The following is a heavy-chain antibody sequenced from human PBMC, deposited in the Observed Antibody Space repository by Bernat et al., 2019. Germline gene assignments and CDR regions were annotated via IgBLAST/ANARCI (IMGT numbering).Heavy chain of an antibody. CDR1: GFTFGDYA. J-gene: IGHJ3*02. D-gene: IGHD3-10*01. V-gene: IGHV3-49*04. Sequence: EVQLVESGGGLVQPGRSLRLSCTASGFTFGDYAMSWVRQAPGKGLEWVGFIRSKAYGGTTEYAASVKGRFTISRDDSKSIAYLQMNSLKTEDTAVYYCTREAYYGSGSYYKLGAFDIWGQGTMVTVSS. CDR2: IRSKAYGGTT. CDR3: TREAYYGSGSYYKLGAFDI.